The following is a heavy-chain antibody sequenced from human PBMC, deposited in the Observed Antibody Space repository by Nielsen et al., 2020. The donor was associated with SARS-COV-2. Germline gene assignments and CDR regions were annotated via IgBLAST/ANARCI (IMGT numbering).Heavy chain of an antibody. J-gene: IGHJ6*02. D-gene: IGHD3-22*01. CDR3: AKRGGTFYYDSSGYPFFAMDV. V-gene: IGHV3-23*01. CDR2: ISGSGSRT. CDR1: GFTFDDYA. Sequence: GESLKISCAASGFTFDDYALHWVRQAPGKGLEWVSGISGSGSRTYCVDYLKGRFTISRDNSKNTLYLQMNSLRAEDTAVYYCAKRGGTFYYDSSGYPFFAMDVWGQGTTVTVSS.